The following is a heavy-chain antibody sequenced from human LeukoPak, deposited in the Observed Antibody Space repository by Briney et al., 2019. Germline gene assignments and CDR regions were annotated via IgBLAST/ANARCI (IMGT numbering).Heavy chain of an antibody. Sequence: GGSLRLSCVASGFTFRSYAVNWVRQAPGKGLEWVALISYDGTDKYYADSVKGRFTISRDNSKNTLYLQTNSLRAEDTAVYYCARDNDGTFDIWGQGTMVTVSS. CDR1: GFTFRSYA. D-gene: IGHD1-1*01. CDR2: ISYDGTDK. J-gene: IGHJ3*02. CDR3: ARDNDGTFDI. V-gene: IGHV3-30*04.